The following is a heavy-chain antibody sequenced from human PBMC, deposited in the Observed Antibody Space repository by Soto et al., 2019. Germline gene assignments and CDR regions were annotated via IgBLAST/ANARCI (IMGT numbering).Heavy chain of an antibody. CDR1: GYTFTSYG. D-gene: IGHD3-9*01. J-gene: IGHJ4*02. CDR2: ISAYNGNT. V-gene: IGHV1-18*04. CDR3: ARWNDILTGYYTFDY. Sequence: WASVKVSCKASGYTFTSYGISWVRQAPGQGLEWMGWISAYNGNTNYAQKLQGRVTMTTDTSTSTAYMELRSLRSDDTAVYYCARWNDILTGYYTFDYWGQGTLVTVSS.